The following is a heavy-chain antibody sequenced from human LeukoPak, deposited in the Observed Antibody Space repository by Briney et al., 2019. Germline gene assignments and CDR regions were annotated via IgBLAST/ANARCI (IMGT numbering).Heavy chain of an antibody. CDR3: ERDPTGTPRLNWFEP. CDR1: GGSISSSSYY. J-gene: IGHJ5*02. CDR2: IYYSGRS. V-gene: IGHV4-39*07. Sequence: SSETLSLTCTVSGGSISSSSYYWGWIRQPPGKGLEWIGSIYYSGRSYYNTSLKSRVAISVDTSKNHFSPTMSSVNAPDPAVYYCERDPTGTPRLNWFEPWGQGTLVHVSS. D-gene: IGHD1-14*01.